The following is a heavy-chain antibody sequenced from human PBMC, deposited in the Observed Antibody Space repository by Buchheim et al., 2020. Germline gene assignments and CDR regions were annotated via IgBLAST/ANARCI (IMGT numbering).Heavy chain of an antibody. CDR2: IWYDGSNK. CDR3: ARDSYGMDV. CDR1: GFIFSTYA. V-gene: IGHV3-33*01. Sequence: QVQLVESGGGVVQPGRSLRLSCAASGFIFSTYAMHWVRQAPGKGLEWVTVIWYDGSNKYYADSVKGRFTISRDNSKNTLCVQMDSLRAEDTAVYYCARDSYGMDVWGQGTT. J-gene: IGHJ6*02.